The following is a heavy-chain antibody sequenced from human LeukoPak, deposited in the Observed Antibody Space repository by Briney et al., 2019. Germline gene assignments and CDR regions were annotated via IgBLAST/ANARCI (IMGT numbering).Heavy chain of an antibody. Sequence: GGSLRLSCAASGFTFSSYWMSWVRQAPGKGLEWVANIKQDGSEKYYVDSVKGRFTISRDNAKNTLYLQMNSLRAGDTAVYYCARGTWSYGMDVWGQGTTVTVSS. D-gene: IGHD1-1*01. CDR2: IKQDGSEK. CDR3: ARGTWSYGMDV. J-gene: IGHJ6*02. CDR1: GFTFSSYW. V-gene: IGHV3-7*01.